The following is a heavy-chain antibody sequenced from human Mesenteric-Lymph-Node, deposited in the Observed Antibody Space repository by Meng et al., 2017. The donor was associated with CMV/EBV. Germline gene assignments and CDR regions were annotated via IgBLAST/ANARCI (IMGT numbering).Heavy chain of an antibody. CDR3: ASRAARGYCSSTSCYRGAWFDP. Sequence: SETLSLTCTVSGGSISSSSYYWGWIRQPPGKGLEWIGEINHSGSTNYNPSLKSRVTISVDTSKNQFSLKLSSVTAADTAVYYCASRAARGYCSSTSCYRGAWFDPWGQGTLVTVSS. D-gene: IGHD2-2*02. CDR2: INHSGST. J-gene: IGHJ5*02. CDR1: GGSISSSSYY. V-gene: IGHV4-39*07.